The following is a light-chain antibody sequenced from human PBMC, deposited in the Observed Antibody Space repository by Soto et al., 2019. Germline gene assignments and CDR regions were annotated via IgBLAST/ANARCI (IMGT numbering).Light chain of an antibody. J-gene: IGKJ1*01. CDR1: QSVSSSY. Sequence: IVMTHSPATLSVSPWERATLSCRASQSVSSSYLAWYQQKPGQAPRLLIYGASSRATGIPDRFSGSGSGTDFTLTISRLEPEDFAVYYCQQYGSSPWTFGQGTKVDIK. CDR2: GAS. CDR3: QQYGSSPWT. V-gene: IGKV3-20*01.